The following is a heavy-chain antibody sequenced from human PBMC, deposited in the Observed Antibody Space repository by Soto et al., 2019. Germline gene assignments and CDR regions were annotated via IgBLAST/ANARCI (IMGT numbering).Heavy chain of an antibody. J-gene: IGHJ3*02. CDR3: ACPPSDYGGMDPPIFFDI. D-gene: IGHD4-17*01. Sequence: QLQLQESGPGLVKPSETLSLTCTVSGGSISSSSYYWGWIRQPPGKGLEWIGSIYYSGSTYYNPSLKSRVTISVDTSKNQFSLKLSSVTAADTAVYYCACPPSDYGGMDPPIFFDIWGQGTMVTVSS. CDR1: GGSISSSSYY. CDR2: IYYSGST. V-gene: IGHV4-39*01.